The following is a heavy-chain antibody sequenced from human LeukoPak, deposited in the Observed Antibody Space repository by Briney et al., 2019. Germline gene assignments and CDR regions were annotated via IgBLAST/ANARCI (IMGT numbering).Heavy chain of an antibody. D-gene: IGHD3-22*01. J-gene: IGHJ4*02. CDR1: GGSISSSSYY. CDR2: IYYSGST. CDR3: ARIVPYYYDSSGQTPGYFDY. V-gene: IGHV4-61*05. Sequence: SETLSLTCTVSGGSISSSSYYWGWIRLPPGKGLEWIGNIYYSGSTNYNPSLKSRVTISVDTSKNQFSLKLSSVTAADTAVYYCARIVPYYYDSSGQTPGYFDYWGQGTLVTVSS.